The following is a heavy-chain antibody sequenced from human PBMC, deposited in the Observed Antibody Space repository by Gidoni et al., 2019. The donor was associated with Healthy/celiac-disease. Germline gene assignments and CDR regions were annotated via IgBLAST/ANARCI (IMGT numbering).Heavy chain of an antibody. CDR1: GYTFTGYG. J-gene: IGHJ6*02. CDR3: ARGGVVVPAASHYYYYGMDV. Sequence: QVQLVQSGAEVKKPGASVKVSCKASGYTFTGYGISWVRQAPGQGLEWMGWISAYNGNTNYAQKLQGRVTMTTDTSTSTAYMELRSLRSDDTAVYYCARGGVVVPAASHYYYYGMDVWGQGNTVTVSS. V-gene: IGHV1-18*01. D-gene: IGHD2-2*01. CDR2: ISAYNGNT.